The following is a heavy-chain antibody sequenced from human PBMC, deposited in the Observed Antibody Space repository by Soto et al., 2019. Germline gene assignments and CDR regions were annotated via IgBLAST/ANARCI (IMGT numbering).Heavy chain of an antibody. D-gene: IGHD1-26*01. CDR2: ISGSGFKK. CDR1: GFIFENFG. V-gene: IGHV3-23*01. J-gene: IGHJ5*02. Sequence: GALRLSCAASGFIFENFGMSWVRQAPGKGLEWISSISGSGFKKYYADSVKGRFTISRDNSKSTVYLELNNLSAEDTAVYHCAKNQGVELVPLATVDWFDPWGQGSVVTAPQ. CDR3: AKNQGVELVPLATVDWFDP.